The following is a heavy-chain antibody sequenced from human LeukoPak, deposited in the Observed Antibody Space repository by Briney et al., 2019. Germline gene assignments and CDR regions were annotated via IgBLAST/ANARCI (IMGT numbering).Heavy chain of an antibody. V-gene: IGHV3-21*01. J-gene: IGHJ4*02. CDR1: GFTFSSYS. CDR2: ISSSSSYI. Sequence: GGSRRLSCAASGFTFSSYSMNWVRQAPGKGLEWVSSISSSSSYIYYADSVKGRFTISRDNAKNSLYLQMNSLRAEDTAVYYCARDRYDILTGYSYFDYWGQGTLVTVSS. CDR3: ARDRYDILTGYSYFDY. D-gene: IGHD3-9*01.